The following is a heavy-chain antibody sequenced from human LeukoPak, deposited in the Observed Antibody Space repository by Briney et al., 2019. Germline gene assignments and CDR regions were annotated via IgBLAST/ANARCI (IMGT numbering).Heavy chain of an antibody. D-gene: IGHD3-3*01. CDR2: MNPNSGNT. CDR1: GYTFTSYD. V-gene: IGHV1-8*01. Sequence: GASVKLSCKASGYTFTSYDINWVRQAPGHGLEWMGWMNPNSGNTGYAQKFQGRVTMTRNTSISTAYMELSSLRSEDTAVYYCARNLITIFGVVIQAFAYWGQGTLVTVSS. CDR3: ARNLITIFGVVIQAFAY. J-gene: IGHJ4*02.